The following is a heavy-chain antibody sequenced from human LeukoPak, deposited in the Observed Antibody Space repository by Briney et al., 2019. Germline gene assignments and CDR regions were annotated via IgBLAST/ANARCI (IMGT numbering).Heavy chain of an antibody. Sequence: GGSLRLSCAASGFTFSDYYMSWIRQAPGKGLEWVSSISSSSSYIYYADSVKGRFTISRDNAKNSLYLQMNSLRAEDTAVYYCARYCSSTSCSSAPFDYWGQGTLVTVSS. CDR2: ISSSSSYI. D-gene: IGHD2-2*01. J-gene: IGHJ4*02. CDR3: ARYCSSTSCSSAPFDY. V-gene: IGHV3-11*06. CDR1: GFTFSDYY.